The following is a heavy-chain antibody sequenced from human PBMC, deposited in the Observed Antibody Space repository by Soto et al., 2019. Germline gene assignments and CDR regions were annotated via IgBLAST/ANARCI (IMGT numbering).Heavy chain of an antibody. J-gene: IGHJ3*02. CDR3: ARVRAFGDILTGYSDAFDI. Sequence: GGSLRLSCAASGFTFSSYGMHWVRQAPGKGLEWVAVIWYDGSNKYYADSVKGRFTISRDNSKNTLYLQMNSLRAEDTAVYYCARVRAFGDILTGYSDAFDIWGQGTMVTVSS. V-gene: IGHV3-33*01. CDR1: GFTFSSYG. CDR2: IWYDGSNK. D-gene: IGHD3-9*01.